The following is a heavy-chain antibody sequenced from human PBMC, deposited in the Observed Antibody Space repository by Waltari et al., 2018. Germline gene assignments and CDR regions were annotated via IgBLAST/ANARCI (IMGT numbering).Heavy chain of an antibody. CDR1: GGSFSGYY. CDR2: INHSGST. V-gene: IGHV4-34*01. J-gene: IGHJ3*02. Sequence: QVQLQQWGAGLLKPSETLSLTCAVYGGSFSGYYWSWIRQPPGKGLEWIGEINHSGSTNYNPSLKSRVTISVDTSKNQFSLKLSSVTAADTAVYYCARKGHYDFWSGYPAAFDIWGQGTMVTVSS. D-gene: IGHD3-3*01. CDR3: ARKGHYDFWSGYPAAFDI.